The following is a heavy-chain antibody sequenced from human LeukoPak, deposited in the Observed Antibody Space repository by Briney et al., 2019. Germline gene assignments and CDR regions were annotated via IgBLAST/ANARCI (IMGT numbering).Heavy chain of an antibody. CDR1: GGYY. CDR2: INHSGST. J-gene: IGHJ3*02. D-gene: IGHD3-10*01. Sequence: PSETLSLTCAVYGGYYWSWIRQPPGKGLEWIGEINHSGSTNYNPSLKSRVTISVDTSKNQFSLRLSSVTAADTAVYYCARHFPKRGGGITMVRGVRQPRGAFDIWGQGTMVTVSS. V-gene: IGHV4-34*01. CDR3: ARHFPKRGGGITMVRGVRQPRGAFDI.